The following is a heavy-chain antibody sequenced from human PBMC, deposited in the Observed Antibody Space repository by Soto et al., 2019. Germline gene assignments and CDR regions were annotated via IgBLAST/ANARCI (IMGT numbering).Heavy chain of an antibody. CDR1: GFIFSHAW. D-gene: IGHD5-18*01. CDR3: ASELGPEDDSNNWFDP. V-gene: IGHV3-15*07. J-gene: IGHJ5*02. Sequence: EVQLVESGVDLVKPGGSLRLSCAASGFIFSHAWFHWVRQPPGKGLELVGRVKNNGGATDYAASVKGRFTISRADSKDTVYLQMSSRRTEDTARYYCASELGPEDDSNNWFDPWGQGTRVTVSA. CDR2: VKNNGGAT.